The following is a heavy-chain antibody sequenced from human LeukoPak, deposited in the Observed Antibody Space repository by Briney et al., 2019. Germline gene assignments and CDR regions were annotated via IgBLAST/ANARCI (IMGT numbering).Heavy chain of an antibody. V-gene: IGHV1-18*01. CDR2: INTYNGNT. Sequence: ASVKVSCKASGYTISNYGITWVRQAPGQGLEWMGWINTYNGNTNYAQKFQGRVTMTTDTSTSTAYMELRSLRSDDTAVYYCARIGHYDILTGYSTYYGMDVWGQGTTVTVSS. D-gene: IGHD3-9*01. CDR3: ARIGHYDILTGYSTYYGMDV. CDR1: GYTISNYG. J-gene: IGHJ6*02.